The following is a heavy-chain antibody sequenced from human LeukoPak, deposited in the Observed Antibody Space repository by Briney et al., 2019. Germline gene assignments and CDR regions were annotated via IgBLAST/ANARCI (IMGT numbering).Heavy chain of an antibody. CDR3: ARDWYESGWPVPYGMDV. J-gene: IGHJ6*02. CDR2: INSGGTT. Sequence: PGGSLRLSCAASGVDVSSNYMTWVRQAPGKGLEWISLINSGGTTFYADSVRARFTISRDTSKNTLYLQMDSLRVDDTAVYFCARDWYESGWPVPYGMDVWGQGTTVTVSS. D-gene: IGHD6-19*01. CDR1: GVDVSSNY. V-gene: IGHV3-66*01.